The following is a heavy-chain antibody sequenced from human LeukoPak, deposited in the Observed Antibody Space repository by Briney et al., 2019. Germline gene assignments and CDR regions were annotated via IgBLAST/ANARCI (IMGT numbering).Heavy chain of an antibody. V-gene: IGHV3-33*01. J-gene: IGHJ3*02. CDR2: IWYDGSNK. Sequence: GGSLRLSCAASGFTFSSYGMHWVRQAPGKGLEWVAVIWYDGSNKYYADSVKGRFTISRDNSKNTLYLQMNILRAEDTAVYYCARNNWNDGPDAFDIWGQGTMVTVSS. D-gene: IGHD1-20*01. CDR1: GFTFSSYG. CDR3: ARNNWNDGPDAFDI.